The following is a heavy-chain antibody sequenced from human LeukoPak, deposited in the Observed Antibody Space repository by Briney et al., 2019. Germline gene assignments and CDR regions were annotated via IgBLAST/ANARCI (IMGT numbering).Heavy chain of an antibody. D-gene: IGHD3-22*01. J-gene: IGHJ3*02. Sequence: GGSLRLSGAASGFTVGSNFMSWVRQAPGKGLEWVSVIYSGGSTYYADSVKGRFTISRDNSKNTLYLQMNSLRAEDTAVYYCARGDSSGYDAFDIWGQGTMVTVSS. V-gene: IGHV3-53*01. CDR2: IYSGGST. CDR3: ARGDSSGYDAFDI. CDR1: GFTVGSNF.